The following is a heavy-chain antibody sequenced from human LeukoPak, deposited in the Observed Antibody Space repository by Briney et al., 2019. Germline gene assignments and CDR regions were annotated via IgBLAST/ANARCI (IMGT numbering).Heavy chain of an antibody. CDR1: GFTFSSYA. D-gene: IGHD6-19*01. Sequence: PGGSLRLSCAASGFTFSSYAMSWVRQAPGKGLEWVSAISGSGGSTYYADSVKGRFTISRDNSKNTLYLQMNSLRAEDTAVYYCAKDRESIAVAGLYYFDYWGQGTLVTVSS. CDR3: AKDRESIAVAGLYYFDY. CDR2: ISGSGGST. J-gene: IGHJ4*02. V-gene: IGHV3-23*01.